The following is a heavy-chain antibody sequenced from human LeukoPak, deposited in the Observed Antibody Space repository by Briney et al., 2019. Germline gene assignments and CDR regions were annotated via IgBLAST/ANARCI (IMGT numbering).Heavy chain of an antibody. CDR1: GFTFSNYA. J-gene: IGHJ4*02. Sequence: GGSLRLSCAASGFTFSNYAVSWVRQAPGKGLEWVSGISGSGSSTYYADSVKGRFTISRDNSKNTLYVQMNSLRAGDTAVYFCAKMPVSYSSGWTNFDYWGQGTLVTVSS. D-gene: IGHD6-19*01. CDR2: ISGSGSST. V-gene: IGHV3-23*01. CDR3: AKMPVSYSSGWTNFDY.